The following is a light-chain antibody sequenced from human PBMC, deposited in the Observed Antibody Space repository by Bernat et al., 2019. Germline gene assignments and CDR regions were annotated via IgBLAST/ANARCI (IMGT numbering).Light chain of an antibody. J-gene: IGKJ1*01. V-gene: IGKV1-5*03. Sequence: DIQMTQSPSTLSASVGDRVTITCRASQSISSWLAWYQQKPGKAPKLLIYKASSLESGVPSRFSGSGSGTEFTLTISSLQPDDFATYYCQQYNSYSPTWTFGQGTKVKIK. CDR3: QQYNSYSPTWT. CDR1: QSISSW. CDR2: KAS.